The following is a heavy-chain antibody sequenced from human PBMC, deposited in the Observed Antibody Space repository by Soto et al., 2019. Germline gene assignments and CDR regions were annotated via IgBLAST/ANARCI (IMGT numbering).Heavy chain of an antibody. CDR3: TTDPLNVLRYFDWLSIVDY. V-gene: IGHV3-15*01. CDR2: IKSKTDGGTT. D-gene: IGHD3-9*01. CDR1: GFTFSNAW. Sequence: GGSLRLSCAASGFTFSNAWMSWVRQAPGKGLEWVGRIKSKTDGGTTDYAAPVKGRFTISRDDSKNTLYLQMNSLKTEDTAVYYCTTDPLNVLRYFDWLSIVDYWGQGTLVTVSS. J-gene: IGHJ4*02.